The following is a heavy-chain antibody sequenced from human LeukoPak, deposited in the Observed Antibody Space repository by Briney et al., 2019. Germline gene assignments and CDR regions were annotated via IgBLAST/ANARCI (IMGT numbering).Heavy chain of an antibody. CDR2: IKQDGSEK. CDR1: GFTFSSFW. Sequence: GGSLRLYCAASGFTFSSFWRSWVRQAPGKGLEWVVNIKQDGSEKYYVYYVKGRFTMSRSKAKNSLYLQMNSLRAENTAVYYCARASDEFGELYSYGSSFDYWGQGTLVTVSS. CDR3: ARASDEFGELYSYGSSFDY. V-gene: IGHV3-7*03. D-gene: IGHD3-10*01. J-gene: IGHJ4*02.